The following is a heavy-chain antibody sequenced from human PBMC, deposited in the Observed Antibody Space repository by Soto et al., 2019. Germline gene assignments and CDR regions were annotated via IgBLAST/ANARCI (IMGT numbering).Heavy chain of an antibody. CDR1: GYTFTSYA. CDR2: INAGNGNT. CDR3: ARSDYGSGEGFDP. D-gene: IGHD3-10*01. J-gene: IGHJ5*02. Sequence: QVQLVQSGAEVKKPGASVKVSCKASGYTFTSYAMHWVRQAPGQRLEWMGWINAGNGNTKYSQKFQGRVTITRDTSASTAYMELSSLRSEDKAVYYCARSDYGSGEGFDPWGQGTLVTVSS. V-gene: IGHV1-3*01.